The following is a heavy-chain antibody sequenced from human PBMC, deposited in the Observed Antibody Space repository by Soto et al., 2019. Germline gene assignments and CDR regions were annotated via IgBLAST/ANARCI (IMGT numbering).Heavy chain of an antibody. CDR1: GFNFGSHA. J-gene: IGHJ5*02. CDR3: ARDLGAGSPNWFDP. CDR2: ISDRGDKT. Sequence: PGGSLRLSCSASGFNFGSHAMNWVRQAPGRGLQWVSAISDRGDKTFYADSVQGRFTISRDNSRDTLYLQMNDLRAEDTALYYCARDLGAGSPNWFDPWGLGTLVTVSS. V-gene: IGHV3-23*01. D-gene: IGHD2-15*01.